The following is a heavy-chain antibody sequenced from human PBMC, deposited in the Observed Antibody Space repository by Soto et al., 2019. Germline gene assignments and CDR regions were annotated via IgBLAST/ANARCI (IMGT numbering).Heavy chain of an antibody. V-gene: IGHV4-61*01. CDR1: GGSVSSGSYY. J-gene: IGHJ4*02. CDR3: ARAPPGKDSGDIFHY. D-gene: IGHD4-17*01. CDR2: IYYSGST. Sequence: NPSETLSLTCTVSGGSVSSGSYYWSWIRQPPGKGLEWIGYIYYSGSTNYNPSLKSRVTISVDTSKNQFSLKLSSVTAADTAVYYCARAPPGKDSGDIFHYWGQRTLVTVPS.